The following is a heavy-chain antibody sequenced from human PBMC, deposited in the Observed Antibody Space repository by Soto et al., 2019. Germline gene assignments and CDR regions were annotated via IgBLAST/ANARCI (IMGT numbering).Heavy chain of an antibody. CDR1: GYTFTGYY. CDR2: INPNSGGT. CDR3: ARDIRGGSGSYYNEFGPFDY. V-gene: IGHV1-2*02. Sequence: ASVKVSCKXSGYTFTGYYMHWVRQAPGQGLEWMGWINPNSGGTNYAQKFQGRVTMTRDTSISTAYMELSRLRSDDTAVYYCARDIRGGSGSYYNEFGPFDYWGQGTLVTVSS. J-gene: IGHJ4*02. D-gene: IGHD3-10*01.